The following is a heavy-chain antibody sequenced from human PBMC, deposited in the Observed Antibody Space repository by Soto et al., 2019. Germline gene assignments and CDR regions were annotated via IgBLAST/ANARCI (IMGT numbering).Heavy chain of an antibody. V-gene: IGHV3-74*01. CDR3: AKSPGGYYSFDI. D-gene: IGHD3-3*01. J-gene: IGHJ3*02. Sequence: GGSLRLSCEVSXFTFTXYWMHWVRQVPGKGLVWVSRINVDGSTTSYVDSVKGRFTISRDNAKNTLYLQMNSLRAEDTAVYYCAKSPGGYYSFDIWGQGTVVTVS. CDR2: INVDGSTT. CDR1: XFTFTXYW.